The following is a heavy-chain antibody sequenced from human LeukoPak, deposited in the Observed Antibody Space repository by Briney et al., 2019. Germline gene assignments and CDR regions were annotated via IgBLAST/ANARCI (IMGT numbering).Heavy chain of an antibody. Sequence: GGSLRLSCAPSGFPFSSYAMSCVRQAPGKRLEGVSAISGSGGSTYYADSVKGRFTISRDNSKNTLYLQMNSLRAEDTAVYYCAKSDSGWYGETFDYWGQGTLVTVSS. D-gene: IGHD6-19*01. V-gene: IGHV3-23*01. CDR3: AKSDSGWYGETFDY. CDR1: GFPFSSYA. J-gene: IGHJ4*02. CDR2: ISGSGGST.